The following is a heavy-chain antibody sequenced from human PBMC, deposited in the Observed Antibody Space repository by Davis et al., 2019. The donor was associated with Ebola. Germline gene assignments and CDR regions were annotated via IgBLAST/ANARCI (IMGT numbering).Heavy chain of an antibody. CDR2: INRDGSNT. V-gene: IGHV3-74*03. J-gene: IGHJ4*02. Sequence: GESLKISCAASGFTFSSYWMHWVRQAPGKGLVWVSCINRDGSNTTYADSVKGRFTISRDNAKNTLYLQMNNLRVEDTAVYYCATLPGYYWGQGTLVTVSS. D-gene: IGHD1-26*01. CDR1: GFTFSSYW. CDR3: ATLPGYY.